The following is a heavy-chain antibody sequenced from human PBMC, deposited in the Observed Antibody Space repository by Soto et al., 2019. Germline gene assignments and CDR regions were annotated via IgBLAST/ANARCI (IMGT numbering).Heavy chain of an antibody. CDR1: GGTFSTFG. CDR2: IIPFFGTA. D-gene: IGHD3-16*01. J-gene: IGHJ4*02. CDR3: ARTAPMDAGDKYYYDF. Sequence: QVQLVQSGAEVKKTGSSVKVSCKTSGGTFSTFGISWVRQAPGQGLEWMGGIIPFFGTAESSQRFEDRITITADESTNTVYMDLRSLTSEETAIYYCARTAPMDAGDKYYYDFWGQGALVTVSS. V-gene: IGHV1-69*01.